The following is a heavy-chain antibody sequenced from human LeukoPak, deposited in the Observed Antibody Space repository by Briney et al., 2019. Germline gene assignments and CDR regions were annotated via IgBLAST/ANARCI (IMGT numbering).Heavy chain of an antibody. V-gene: IGHV3-30*02. CDR2: IRNDGSEI. J-gene: IGHJ4*02. CDR3: AKLLYYYDSSQPY. Sequence: GGSLRLSCAASGFIFSTYAMHWVRQAPGKGLDWVAFIRNDGSEIYYAESVKGRFTISRDNSKNTLYLQMNSLRAEDTAVYYCAKLLYYYDSSQPYWGQGTLVTVSS. D-gene: IGHD3-22*01. CDR1: GFIFSTYA.